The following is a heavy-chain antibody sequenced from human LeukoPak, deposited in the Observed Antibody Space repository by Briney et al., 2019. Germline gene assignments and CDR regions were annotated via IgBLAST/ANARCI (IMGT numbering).Heavy chain of an antibody. Sequence: GGSLRPSCAASGFTFSSYAMSWVRQAPGKGLEWVSAISGSGGSTYYADSVKGRFTISRDNSKNTLYLQMNSLRAEDTAVYYCAKKNGPITMIVVVVAFDYWGQGTLVTVSS. V-gene: IGHV3-23*01. CDR1: GFTFSSYA. CDR2: ISGSGGST. J-gene: IGHJ4*02. D-gene: IGHD3-22*01. CDR3: AKKNGPITMIVVVVAFDY.